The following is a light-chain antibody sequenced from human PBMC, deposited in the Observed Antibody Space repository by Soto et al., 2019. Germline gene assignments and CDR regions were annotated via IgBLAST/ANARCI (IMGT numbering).Light chain of an antibody. Sequence: DIQMTQSPSSLSASAGDRVTITCQASRDIGKVLNWFQQKPGKAPKLLIYDASTLQTGVTLRFSGSGSGRHFTFTISSLQPEDIATYYCQQYENLILTFGGGTKVEIK. J-gene: IGKJ4*01. V-gene: IGKV1-33*01. CDR1: RDIGKV. CDR3: QQYENLILT. CDR2: DAS.